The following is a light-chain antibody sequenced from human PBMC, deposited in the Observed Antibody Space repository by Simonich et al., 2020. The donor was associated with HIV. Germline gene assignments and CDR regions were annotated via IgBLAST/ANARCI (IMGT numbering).Light chain of an antibody. CDR3: QQYYGTPLT. J-gene: IGKJ4*01. CDR1: QSVLYSSNNKNY. V-gene: IGKV4-1*01. Sequence: DIVMTQSPDSLAVSLGERATINCKSSQSVLYSSNNKNYLAWYQQKPGQPPKLLIYWASTRESGVPDRFSGGGSGTDFTLTISSLRTEDVAVYYCQQYYGTPLTFGGGTRVEIK. CDR2: WAS.